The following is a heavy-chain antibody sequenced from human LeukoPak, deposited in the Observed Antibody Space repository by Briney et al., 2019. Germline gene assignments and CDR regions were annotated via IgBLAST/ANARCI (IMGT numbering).Heavy chain of an antibody. CDR2: ISGSGGST. V-gene: IGHV3-23*01. CDR1: EFTFSTYA. CDR3: AILHGNPRRDAFDI. J-gene: IGHJ3*02. Sequence: GGSLRLSCAASEFTFSTYAMNWVRQAPGKGLEWVSAISGSGGSTYYADSVKGRFTISRDNSKNTLYLQMNSLRAEDTAVYSCAILHGNPRRDAFDIWGQGTMVTVSS.